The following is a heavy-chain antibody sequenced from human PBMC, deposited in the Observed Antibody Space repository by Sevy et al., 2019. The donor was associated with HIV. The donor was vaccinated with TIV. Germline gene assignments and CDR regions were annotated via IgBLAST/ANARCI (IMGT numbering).Heavy chain of an antibody. V-gene: IGHV1-2*02. CDR2: INSASGVT. CDR1: GYIFSDYY. J-gene: IGHJ6*02. CDR3: ARLTTQPTSDLYGLDV. Sequence: ASVKVSCKASGYIFSDYYIHWVRQAPGQGLEWMAWINSASGVTNYAQRFQGEVTVTRDTSLRTAYLELTNLKSNDTAIYYCARLTTQPTSDLYGLDVWGQGTTVTVSS. D-gene: IGHD4-17*01.